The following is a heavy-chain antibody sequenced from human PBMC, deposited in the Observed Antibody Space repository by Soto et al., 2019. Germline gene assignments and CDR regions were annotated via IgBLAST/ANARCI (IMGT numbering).Heavy chain of an antibody. Sequence: QVQLVQSGAEVKKPGASVKVSCKASGYTFTSYAMHWVRQAPGQRLEWMGWINAGNGNTKYSQKFQGRVTITRDTSASTAYMELSSLRSEDTAVYYCARDGRLSYYYDSSGYSGFDYWGQGTLVTVSS. D-gene: IGHD3-22*01. J-gene: IGHJ4*02. CDR2: INAGNGNT. V-gene: IGHV1-3*01. CDR1: GYTFTSYA. CDR3: ARDGRLSYYYDSSGYSGFDY.